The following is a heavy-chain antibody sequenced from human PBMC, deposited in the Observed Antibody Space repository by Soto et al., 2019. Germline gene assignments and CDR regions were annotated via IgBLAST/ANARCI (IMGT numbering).Heavy chain of an antibody. J-gene: IGHJ4*02. Sequence: LSLTCSVSGGSIKNSNYYWAWIRQPPGKGLEWIGTIYYDGSTQYSPSLKSRVTISVDTSKNQFSLKLSSVTAADTAVYYCARSSIAPRLFMYPFDYWGQGTLVTVSS. CDR2: IYYDGST. V-gene: IGHV4-39*01. D-gene: IGHD6-6*01. CDR3: ARSSIAPRLFMYPFDY. CDR1: GGSIKNSNYY.